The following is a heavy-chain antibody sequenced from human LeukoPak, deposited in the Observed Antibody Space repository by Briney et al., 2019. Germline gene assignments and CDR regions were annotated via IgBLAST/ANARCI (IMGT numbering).Heavy chain of an antibody. CDR3: ARGRGYSGYVYYYYGMDV. D-gene: IGHD5-12*01. CDR2: MNPNSGNT. V-gene: IGHV1-8*01. Sequence: EASVKVSCKASGYTFTSYDINWVRQATGQGLEWMGWMNPNSGNTGYAQKFQGRVTMTRNTSISTAYMELSSLRSEDTAGYYCARGRGYSGYVYYYYGMDVWGQGTTVTVSS. J-gene: IGHJ6*02. CDR1: GYTFTSYD.